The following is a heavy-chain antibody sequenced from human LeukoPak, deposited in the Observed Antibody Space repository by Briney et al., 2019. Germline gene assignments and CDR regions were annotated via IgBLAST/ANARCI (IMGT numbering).Heavy chain of an antibody. CDR3: ASNPLNTVTDGY. J-gene: IGHJ4*02. Sequence: PSETLSLTCTVSGGSISSYYWSWIRQPPGKGLEWIGYIYYSGSTNYNPSLKSRVTISVDKSKNQFSLKLSSVTAADTAVYYCASNPLNTVTDGYWGQGTLVTVSS. V-gene: IGHV4-59*12. CDR1: GGSISSYY. D-gene: IGHD4-17*01. CDR2: IYYSGST.